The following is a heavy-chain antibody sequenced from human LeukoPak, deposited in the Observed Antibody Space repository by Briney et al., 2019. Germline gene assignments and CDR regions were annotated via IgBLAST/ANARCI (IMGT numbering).Heavy chain of an antibody. V-gene: IGHV4-30-2*01. D-gene: IGHD5-18*01. CDR3: ARVQGYSYGPDAFDI. J-gene: IGHJ3*02. CDR1: GGSISSGGYS. CDR2: IYHSGST. Sequence: SETLSLTCAVSGGSISSGGYSWSWIRQPPGKGLEWIGYIYHSGSTYYNPSLKSRVTISVDRSKNQFSLKLSSVIAADTAVYYCARVQGYSYGPDAFDIWGQGTMVTVSS.